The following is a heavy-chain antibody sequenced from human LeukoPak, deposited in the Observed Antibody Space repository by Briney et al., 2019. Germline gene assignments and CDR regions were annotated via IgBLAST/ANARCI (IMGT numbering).Heavy chain of an antibody. V-gene: IGHV3-30*18. Sequence: GGSLRLSCAASGFTFSSYGMHWVRQAPGKGLEWVAVISYDGSNKYYADSVKGRFTISRDNSKNTLYLQMNSLRAEDTAVYYCAKSGVDYDILTGPHFDYWGQGTLVTVSS. J-gene: IGHJ4*02. CDR3: AKSGVDYDILTGPHFDY. CDR1: GFTFSSYG. CDR2: ISYDGSNK. D-gene: IGHD3-9*01.